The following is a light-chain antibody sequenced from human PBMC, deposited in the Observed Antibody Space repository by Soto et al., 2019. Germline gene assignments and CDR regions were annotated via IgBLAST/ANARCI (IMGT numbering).Light chain of an antibody. J-gene: IGLJ1*01. CDR2: EVS. Sequence: QSALTQPASVSGSPGQSIIISCTGTSSDIGGYNYVSWYQQHPGKAPKLMIYEVSNRPSGVSKRFSGSKSGNTASLTISGLQAEDEADYYCSSYSGSNTFVFGTGTKLTVL. V-gene: IGLV2-14*01. CDR3: SSYSGSNTFV. CDR1: SSDIGGYNY.